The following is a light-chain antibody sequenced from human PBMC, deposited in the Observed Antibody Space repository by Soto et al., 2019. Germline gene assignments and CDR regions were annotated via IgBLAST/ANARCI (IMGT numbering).Light chain of an antibody. CDR3: VLYMGSGVWV. CDR2: STN. Sequence: TVVTQEPSLSVSPGGTVTLTCGLRSGSVSTSYYPTWYQQTPGQAPRTLIYSTNTRSSGVPDRFSGSILGNKAALTITGAQADDEAHYYCVLYMGSGVWVFGGGTKLTVL. V-gene: IGLV8-61*01. J-gene: IGLJ3*02. CDR1: SGSVSTSYY.